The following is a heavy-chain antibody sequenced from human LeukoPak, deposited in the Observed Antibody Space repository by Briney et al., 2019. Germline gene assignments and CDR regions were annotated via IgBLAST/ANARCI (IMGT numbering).Heavy chain of an antibody. D-gene: IGHD6-19*01. CDR1: GGTFSSYA. Sequence: GALVKVSCKASGGTFSSYAISWVRQAPGQGLEWMGGIIPIFGTANYAQKFQGRVTITADESTSTAYMELRSLRSDDTAVYYCARDQGIAVAGLGYWGQGTLVTVSS. J-gene: IGHJ4*02. CDR2: IIPIFGTA. CDR3: ARDQGIAVAGLGY. V-gene: IGHV1-69*13.